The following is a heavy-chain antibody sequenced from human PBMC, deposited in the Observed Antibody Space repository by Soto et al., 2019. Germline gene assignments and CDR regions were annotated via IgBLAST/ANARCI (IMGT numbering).Heavy chain of an antibody. V-gene: IGHV4-34*01. CDR3: ARGLITGSQHTGCLYYFHS. Sequence: QVQLQQSGAGLLKPSETLSLTCDVYGGSFSGYIWTWIRQTPGKGLQWIGQINHSGSANYNPFLMGRFRISVLTSSILFVLVISSGTSAVTAVYYSARGLITGSQHTGCLYYFHSCGQGPQVT. D-gene: IGHD1-26*01. J-gene: IGHJ4*02. CDR2: INHSGSA. CDR1: GGSFSGYI.